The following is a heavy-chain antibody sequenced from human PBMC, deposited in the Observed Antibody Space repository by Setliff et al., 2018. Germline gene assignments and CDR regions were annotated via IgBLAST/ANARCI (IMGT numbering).Heavy chain of an antibody. CDR2: IFYSGRT. CDR3: ARLPNYVWGSPVDY. Sequence: SETLSLTCTVSGASITNINYYWGLICQPPGKGLEWIGSIFYSGRTFYNPSLKSRVTISVDTSKNQSSLTLSSVTAADTAVYYCARLPNYVWGSPVDYWGQGTLVTVSS. J-gene: IGHJ4*02. V-gene: IGHV4-39*01. CDR1: GASITNINYY. D-gene: IGHD3-16*01.